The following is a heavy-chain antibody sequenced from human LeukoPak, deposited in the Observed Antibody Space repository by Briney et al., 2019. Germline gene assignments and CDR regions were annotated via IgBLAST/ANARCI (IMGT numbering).Heavy chain of an antibody. V-gene: IGHV1-2*02. CDR3: ARDGPAQMVDFDY. CDR1: GYTFSGTGWY. CDR2: IYPNNGAT. J-gene: IGHJ4*02. D-gene: IGHD3-10*01. Sequence: GASVKVSCKASGYTFSGTGWYLHWLRQAPGQGLECMGWIYPNNGATGYAQKFQGRVAMTRDTSISTAYMELSRLRPDDTAVYYCARDGPAQMVDFDYWGQGTLVTVSS.